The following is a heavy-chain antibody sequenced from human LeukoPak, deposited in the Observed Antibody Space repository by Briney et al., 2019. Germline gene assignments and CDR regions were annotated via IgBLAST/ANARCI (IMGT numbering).Heavy chain of an antibody. D-gene: IGHD3-22*01. J-gene: IGHJ4*02. CDR1: GGTFSNYA. V-gene: IGHV1-69*04. Sequence: GASVKVSCKASGGTFSNYAISWVRQAPGQGLEWMGRIIPILGLANYAQQFQGRVTITADKSTGTHYMELSSLRSEDTAVYYCATTFNRSTYYEYYFDYWGQGTLVTVSS. CDR3: ATTFNRSTYYEYYFDY. CDR2: IIPILGLA.